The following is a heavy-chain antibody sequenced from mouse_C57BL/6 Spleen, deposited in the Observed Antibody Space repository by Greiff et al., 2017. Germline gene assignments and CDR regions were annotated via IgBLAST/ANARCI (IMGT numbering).Heavy chain of an antibody. CDR1: GFTFSDYY. D-gene: IGHD3-2*02. Sequence: EVMLVESGGGLVQPGGSLKLSCAASGFTFSDYYMYWVRQTPEKRLEWVAYISNGGGSTYYPDTVKGRFTISRDNAKNTLYLQMSRLKSEDTAMYYCARLDSSGYNYYAMDYWGQGTSVTVSS. J-gene: IGHJ4*01. CDR2: ISNGGGST. V-gene: IGHV5-12*01. CDR3: ARLDSSGYNYYAMDY.